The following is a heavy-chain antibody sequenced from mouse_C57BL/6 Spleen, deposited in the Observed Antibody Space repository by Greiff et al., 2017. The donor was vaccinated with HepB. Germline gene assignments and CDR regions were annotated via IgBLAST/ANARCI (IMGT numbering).Heavy chain of an antibody. CDR1: GFTFSDYY. Sequence: DVQLVESEGGLVQPGSSMKLSCTASGFTFSDYYMAWVRQVPEKGLEWVANINYDGSSTYYLDSLKSRFIISRDNAKNILYLQMSSLKSEDTATYYCARVDVPYYAMDYWGQGTSVTVSS. CDR3: ARVDVPYYAMDY. J-gene: IGHJ4*01. CDR2: INYDGSST. V-gene: IGHV5-16*01.